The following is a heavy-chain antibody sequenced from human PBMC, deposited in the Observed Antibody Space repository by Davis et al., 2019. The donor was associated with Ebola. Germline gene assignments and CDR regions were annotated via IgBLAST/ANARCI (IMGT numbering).Heavy chain of an antibody. V-gene: IGHV3-74*01. Sequence: PGGPLRLSCAASGFTFSSYWMHWVRQAPGKGLVWVSRINSDGSSTSYADSVKGRFTISRDNAKNTLYLQMNSLRAEDTAVYYCARDFSSSSWYLPLYYYYGMDVWGQGTTVTVSS. CDR2: INSDGSST. D-gene: IGHD6-13*01. J-gene: IGHJ6*02. CDR3: ARDFSSSSWYLPLYYYYGMDV. CDR1: GFTFSSYW.